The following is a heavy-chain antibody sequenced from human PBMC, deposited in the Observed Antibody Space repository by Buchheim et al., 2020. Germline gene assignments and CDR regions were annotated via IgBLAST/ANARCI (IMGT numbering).Heavy chain of an antibody. CDR2: IYYSGST. D-gene: IGHD3-22*01. V-gene: IGHV4-59*01. CDR1: GGSISSYY. Sequence: QVQLQESGPGLVKPSETLSLTCTVSGGSISSYYWSWIRQPPGKGLEWIGYIYYSGSTNYNPSFKSLVTISVDTSKNQFSLKLSSVTAADTAVYYCASTMIVVARDFYFDYWGQGTL. J-gene: IGHJ4*02. CDR3: ASTMIVVARDFYFDY.